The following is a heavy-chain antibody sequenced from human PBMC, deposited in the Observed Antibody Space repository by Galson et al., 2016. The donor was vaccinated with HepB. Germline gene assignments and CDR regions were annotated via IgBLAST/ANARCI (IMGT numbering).Heavy chain of an antibody. Sequence: FLRLSCAASGFNFYDYTMHWVRQAPGQGLEWLSFINWDATNQKYSDSVKGRFTISRDNSKNALYLQMNSLRTEDTAFPYCAKDTKYAIDYWGRGTLVTVSS. D-gene: IGHD2-8*01. V-gene: IGHV3-43*01. CDR2: INWDATNQ. J-gene: IGHJ4*02. CDR1: GFNFYDYT. CDR3: AKDTKYAIDY.